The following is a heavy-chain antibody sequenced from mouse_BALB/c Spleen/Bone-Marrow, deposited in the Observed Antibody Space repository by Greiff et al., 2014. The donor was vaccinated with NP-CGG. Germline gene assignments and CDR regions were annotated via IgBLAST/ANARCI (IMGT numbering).Heavy chain of an antibody. Sequence: QVQLKESGAELARPGASVKLSCKASGYTFTSYWMQWVKQRPGQGLEWIGAIYPGDGDTRYTQKFKGKATLTADKSSSTAYMQLSSLASEDSAVYYCASQGDYGSFDYWGQGTTLTASS. CDR2: IYPGDGDT. J-gene: IGHJ2*01. V-gene: IGHV1-87*01. CDR3: ASQGDYGSFDY. CDR1: GYTFTSYW. D-gene: IGHD1-1*02.